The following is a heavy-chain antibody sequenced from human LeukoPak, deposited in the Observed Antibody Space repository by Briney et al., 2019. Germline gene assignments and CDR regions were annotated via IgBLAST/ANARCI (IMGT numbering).Heavy chain of an antibody. V-gene: IGHV3-7*01. CDR2: INEDGGER. CDR1: GFTFSSLH. D-gene: IGHD5-24*01. CDR3: ARDEMATSYPYYYYGMDV. Sequence: PGGSLRLSCAASGFTFSSLHMTWVRQAPGKGLEWVANINEDGGERYYVDSVKGRFTISRDNAKNSLYLQMNSLRAEDTAVYYCARDEMATSYPYYYYGMDVWGQGTTVTVSS. J-gene: IGHJ6*02.